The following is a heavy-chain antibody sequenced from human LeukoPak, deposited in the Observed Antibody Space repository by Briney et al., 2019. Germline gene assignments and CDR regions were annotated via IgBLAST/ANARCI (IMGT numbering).Heavy chain of an antibody. D-gene: IGHD6-13*01. J-gene: IGHJ5*02. V-gene: IGHV3-21*04. CDR3: ARGDLAAAVRWFDP. Sequence: PGGSLRLSCSASGFTLSSYSMNSVRQAPGKGLEWVSSISSSSSYIYYADSVKGRFTISRDNDKNSLYLQMNSLRAEDTAVYYCARGDLAAAVRWFDPWGQGTLVTVSS. CDR2: ISSSSSYI. CDR1: GFTLSSYS.